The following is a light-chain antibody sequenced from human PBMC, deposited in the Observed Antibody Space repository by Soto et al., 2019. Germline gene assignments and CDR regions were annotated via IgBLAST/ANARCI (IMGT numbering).Light chain of an antibody. CDR1: TGAVTTGHF. V-gene: IGLV7-46*01. J-gene: IGLJ1*01. Sequence: QAVLTQEPSVTVAPGGPVTFTFGSSTGAVTTGHFPYWFQQKPGQAPRTLIYDTNYKHSWTPDRFSGSLLGGQAALTLSGAQPEDEAEYYCLLFHSGAYVFGTGTKLTVL. CDR3: LLFHSGAYV. CDR2: DTN.